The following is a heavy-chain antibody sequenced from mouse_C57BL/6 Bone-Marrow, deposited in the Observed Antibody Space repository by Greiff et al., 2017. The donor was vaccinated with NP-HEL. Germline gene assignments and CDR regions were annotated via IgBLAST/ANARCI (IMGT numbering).Heavy chain of an antibody. CDR1: GYTFTTYW. V-gene: IGHV1-50*01. D-gene: IGHD1-1*01. Sequence: QVQLQQPGAELVKPGASVKLSCKASGYTFTTYWMQWVKQRPGQGLEWIGEIDPSDSYTNYNQKFKGKATLTVETSSSTANMQLSSLTSESSAVYYCARKAYYGRSYEFAYWGQGTLVTVSA. J-gene: IGHJ3*01. CDR2: IDPSDSYT. CDR3: ARKAYYGRSYEFAY.